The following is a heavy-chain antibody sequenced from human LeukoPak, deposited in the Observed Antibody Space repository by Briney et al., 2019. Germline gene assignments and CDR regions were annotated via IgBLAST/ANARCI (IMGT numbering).Heavy chain of an antibody. Sequence: SETLSLXCAVYGGSFSGYYWRWIRQPPGKGLEWIGEINHSGSTNYNPSLKSRVTISVDTSKNQFSLKLSSVTAADTAVYYCARGVRLALRSLEWSRRGDYWGQGTLVTVSS. CDR2: INHSGST. D-gene: IGHD3-3*01. V-gene: IGHV4-34*01. CDR3: ARGVRLALRSLEWSRRGDY. CDR1: GGSFSGYY. J-gene: IGHJ4*02.